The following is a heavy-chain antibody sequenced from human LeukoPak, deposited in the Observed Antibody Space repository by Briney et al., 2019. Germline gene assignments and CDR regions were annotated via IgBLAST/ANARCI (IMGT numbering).Heavy chain of an antibody. CDR2: MNPNSGNT. Sequence: VASVKVSCKASGYTFTNYDINWVRQATGQGLEWMGWMNPNSGNTDYAQKFQGRVTMTRNTSISTAYMELSSLVSVDTAVYYCARGTGSWLRLTRWFDPWGQGTLVTVSS. CDR3: ARGTGSWLRLTRWFDP. D-gene: IGHD5-12*01. CDR1: GYTFTNYD. J-gene: IGHJ5*02. V-gene: IGHV1-8*01.